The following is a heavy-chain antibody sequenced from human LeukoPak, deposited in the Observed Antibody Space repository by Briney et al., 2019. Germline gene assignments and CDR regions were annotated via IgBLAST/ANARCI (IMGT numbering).Heavy chain of an antibody. Sequence: ASVKVSCKASGYTFAGYYMHWLRQAPGQGLERMGRINPNSGGTNYAQKFQGRVTMTRDTSISTAYMELSRLRSDDTAVYYCARSPGYSYGQPSNWFDPWGQGTLVTVSS. J-gene: IGHJ5*02. CDR1: GYTFAGYY. CDR3: ARSPGYSYGQPSNWFDP. D-gene: IGHD5-18*01. CDR2: INPNSGGT. V-gene: IGHV1-2*06.